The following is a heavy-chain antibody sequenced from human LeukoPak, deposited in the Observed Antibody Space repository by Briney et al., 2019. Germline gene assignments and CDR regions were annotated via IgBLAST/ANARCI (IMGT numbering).Heavy chain of an antibody. V-gene: IGHV4-61*02. Sequence: PSQTLSLTCTVSGGSISSGSYYWSWIRQPAGKGLEWIGRLCSSGSTNYNPSLKSRVTILVDTSKNQFSLKLNSVTAADTAVYYCARGPSGPTYGMDVWGQGTTVTVSS. D-gene: IGHD3-10*01. J-gene: IGHJ6*02. CDR3: ARGPSGPTYGMDV. CDR1: GGSISSGSYY. CDR2: LCSSGST.